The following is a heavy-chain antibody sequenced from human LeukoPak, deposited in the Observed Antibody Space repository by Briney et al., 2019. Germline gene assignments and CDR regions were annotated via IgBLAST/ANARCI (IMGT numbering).Heavy chain of an antibody. CDR1: GGSISSGDYY. CDR3: ARAKFDSGYDLNYYYGMDV. V-gene: IGHV4-30-4*01. D-gene: IGHD5-12*01. CDR2: IYYSGST. Sequence: SETLSLTCTVSGGSISSGDYYWSWIRQPSGKGLEWIGYIYYSGSTYYNPSLKSRVTISVDTSKNQFSLKLSSVTAADTAVYYCARAKFDSGYDLNYYYGMDVWGQGTTVTVSS. J-gene: IGHJ6*02.